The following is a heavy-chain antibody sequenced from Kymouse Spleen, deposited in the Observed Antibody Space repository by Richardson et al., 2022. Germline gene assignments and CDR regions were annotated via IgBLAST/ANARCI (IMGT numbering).Heavy chain of an antibody. V-gene: IGHV1-69*05. CDR1: GGTFSSYA. Sequence: QVQLVQSGAEVKKPGSSVKVSCKASGGTFSSYAISWVRQAPGQGLEWMGGIIPIFGTANYAQKFQGRVTITTDESTSTAYMELSSLRSEDTAVYYCARGGYCTNGVCYTYGMDVWGQGTTVTVSS. CDR2: IIPIFGTA. D-gene: IGHD2-8*01. J-gene: IGHJ6*02. CDR3: ARGGYCTNGVCYTYGMDV.